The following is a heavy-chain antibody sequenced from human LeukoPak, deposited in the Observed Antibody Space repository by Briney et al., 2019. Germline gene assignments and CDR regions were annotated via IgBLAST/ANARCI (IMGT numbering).Heavy chain of an antibody. D-gene: IGHD5-12*01. Sequence: SETLSLTCTVSGGSISSGGYYWSWIRQHPGKGLEWIGYIYYSGSTYYNPSLKSRVTISVDTSKNQFSLKLSSVTAADTAVYYCATNGGYDPRWDYWGQGTLVTVSS. V-gene: IGHV4-31*03. CDR1: GGSISSGGYY. CDR3: ATNGGYDPRWDY. CDR2: IYYSGST. J-gene: IGHJ4*02.